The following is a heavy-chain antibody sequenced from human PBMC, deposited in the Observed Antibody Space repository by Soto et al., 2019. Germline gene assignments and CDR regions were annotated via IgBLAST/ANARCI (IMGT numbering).Heavy chain of an antibody. D-gene: IGHD6-13*01. J-gene: IGHJ4*02. CDR3: ARGNIAAAGTGDY. Sequence: SETLSLTCTVSGGSISSGGYYWSWIRQHPGKGLEWIGYIYYSGSTYYNPSLKSRVTISVDTSKNQFSLKLSSVTAADTAVYYCARGNIAAAGTGDYWGQGTLVTVSS. CDR1: GGSISSGGYY. V-gene: IGHV4-31*03. CDR2: IYYSGST.